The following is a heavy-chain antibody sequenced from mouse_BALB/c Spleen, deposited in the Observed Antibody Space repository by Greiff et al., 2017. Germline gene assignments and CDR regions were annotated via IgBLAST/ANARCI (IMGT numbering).Heavy chain of an antibody. CDR2: IRNKANGYTT. Sequence: EGKLEESGGGLVQPGGSLRLSCATSGFTFTDYYMSWVRQPPGKALEWLGFIRNKANGYTTEYSASVKGRFTISRDNSQSILYLQMDTLRAEDSATYYCARDPDYWGQGTTLTVSS. CDR1: GFTFTDYY. J-gene: IGHJ2*01. CDR3: ARDPDY. V-gene: IGHV7-3*02.